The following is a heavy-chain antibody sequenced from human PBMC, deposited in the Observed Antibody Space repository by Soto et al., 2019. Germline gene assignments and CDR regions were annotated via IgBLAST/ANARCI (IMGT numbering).Heavy chain of an antibody. CDR3: AKGCYYDANSAYDTPGFYYNYFGLDV. CDR2: IIPRVDAA. J-gene: IGHJ6*02. D-gene: IGHD3-10*01. CDR1: GGTFNNYA. Sequence: QVQLVQSGAEVKKPGSSVKVSCKASGGTFNNYAISWVRQAPGQGLEWVGGIIPRVDAANYAQKFQGRVTIVADESTDTVYMEGSRLRSEDTAIYYCAKGCYYDANSAYDTPGFYYNYFGLDVWGQGTTVTVSS. V-gene: IGHV1-69*01.